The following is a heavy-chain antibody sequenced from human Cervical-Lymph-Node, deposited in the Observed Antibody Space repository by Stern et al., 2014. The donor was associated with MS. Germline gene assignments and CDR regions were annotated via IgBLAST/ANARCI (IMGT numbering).Heavy chain of an antibody. CDR3: ATGGTWNSYSFDQ. J-gene: IGHJ4*02. CDR1: GVNVSSHY. V-gene: IGHV3-53*01. CDR2: LYTDESA. Sequence: EVQLEESGGGLIQPGGALRLSCAVSGVNVSSHYMTWVRQAPGKGLEWVSILYTDESASYADSVKVRFTISRDNSKHPLFLQMNSLRAEDTAVYYCATGGTWNSYSFDQWGQGTLVTVSS. D-gene: IGHD1-7*01.